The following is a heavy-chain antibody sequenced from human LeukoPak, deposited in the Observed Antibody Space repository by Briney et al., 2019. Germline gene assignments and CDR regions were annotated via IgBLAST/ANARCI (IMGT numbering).Heavy chain of an antibody. CDR1: GIIFSNYA. CDR3: ARGRQGAKTRYFDL. CDR2: ISSDGGST. Sequence: PGGTLRLSCAASGIIFSNYAMHWVRQGPGKGLECISTISSDGGSTYYANSVKCRFNTSRDNSKPTLYLQMGSVRAEDMAVYYCARGRQGAKTRYFDLWGRGTRVTVSS. J-gene: IGHJ2*01. D-gene: IGHD1-26*01. V-gene: IGHV3-64*01.